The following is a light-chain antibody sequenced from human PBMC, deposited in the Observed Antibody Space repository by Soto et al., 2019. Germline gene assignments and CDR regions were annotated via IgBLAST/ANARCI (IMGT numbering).Light chain of an antibody. CDR3: QQYNEWPLT. CDR2: SAS. CDR1: QSISNN. V-gene: IGKV3-15*01. Sequence: EIVMTQSPATLSVSPGERATLSCRASQSISNNLAWYQQKPGQAPMLLIYSASTRATGIPARFSGSASGTEFTINISSLQSEDFAVYYCQQYNEWPLTFGGGTKVE. J-gene: IGKJ4*01.